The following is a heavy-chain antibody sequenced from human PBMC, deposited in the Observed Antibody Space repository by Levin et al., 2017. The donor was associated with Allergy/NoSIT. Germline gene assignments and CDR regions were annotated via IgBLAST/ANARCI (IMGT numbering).Heavy chain of an antibody. D-gene: IGHD2-15*01. CDR3: ARRGCSGGSCYHHYYYYYYGMDV. J-gene: IGHJ6*02. Sequence: GESLKISCKASGYTFTSYAMNWVRQAPGQGLEWMGWINTNTGNPTYAQGFTGRFVFSLDTSVSTAYLQISSLKAEDTAVYYCARRGCSGGSCYHHYYYYYYGMDVWGQGTTVTVSS. CDR2: INTNTGNP. V-gene: IGHV7-4-1*02. CDR1: GYTFTSYA.